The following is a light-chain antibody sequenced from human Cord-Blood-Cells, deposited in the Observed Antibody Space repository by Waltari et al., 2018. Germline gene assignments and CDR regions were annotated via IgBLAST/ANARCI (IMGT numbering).Light chain of an antibody. CDR3: CSYAGSSTWV. V-gene: IGLV2-23*01. CDR1: SSDVGSYNL. Sequence: QSALTQPASVSGSPGQSITISCTGTSSDVGSYNLVSWYQQHPGKAPKLMIYEGSKRHSGVSNRFSGSKAGNRASLTISGLQAEDEADYYCCSYAGSSTWVFGGGTKLTVL. J-gene: IGLJ3*02. CDR2: EGS.